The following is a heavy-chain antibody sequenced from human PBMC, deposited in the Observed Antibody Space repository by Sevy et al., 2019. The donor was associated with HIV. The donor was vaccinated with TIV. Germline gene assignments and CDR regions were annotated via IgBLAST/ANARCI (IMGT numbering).Heavy chain of an antibody. CDR1: GFTFSDYY. Sequence: GGSLRLSCAASGFTFSDYYMSWIRQAPGKGLEWVSYISSSGSTIYYADSVKGRFTISRVNAKNSLYLQMNSLRAEGTAVYYCARRYCTIGVCFFTFDYWGQGTLVTVSS. D-gene: IGHD2-8*01. V-gene: IGHV3-11*01. CDR2: ISSSGSTI. CDR3: ARRYCTIGVCFFTFDY. J-gene: IGHJ4*02.